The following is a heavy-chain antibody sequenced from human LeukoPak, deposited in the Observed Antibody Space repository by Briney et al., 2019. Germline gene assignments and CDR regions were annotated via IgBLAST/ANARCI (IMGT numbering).Heavy chain of an antibody. D-gene: IGHD2-2*01. J-gene: IGHJ5*02. V-gene: IGHV3-30*04. CDR1: GFTFSSYA. CDR2: ISYDGSNK. CDR3: ARDASIGGAIRLRSTSCFEAACNWFDP. Sequence: GGSLRPSCAASGFTFSSYAMDWVCQAPRRGLEWVAVISYDGSNKYYADSVKGRFTISRDNSKNTLYLQMNSLRAEDTAVYYCARDASIGGAIRLRSTSCFEAACNWFDPWGQGTLVTVSS.